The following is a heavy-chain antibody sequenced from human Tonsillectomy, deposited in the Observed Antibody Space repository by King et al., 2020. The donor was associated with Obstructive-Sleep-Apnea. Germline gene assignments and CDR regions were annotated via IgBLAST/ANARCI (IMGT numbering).Heavy chain of an antibody. CDR3: ARDGIVRIGGWDY. V-gene: IGHV3-48*01. CDR2: ISSSSSTI. Sequence: VQLVESGGGLVQPGGSLRLSCAASGFTFSSYSMNWVRQAPGKGLEWGSYISSSSSTIYYADSVKGRFTLSRDNAKNSLYLQMNSLRAEDTAVYYCARDGIVRIGGWDYWGQGTLVTVSS. J-gene: IGHJ4*02. CDR1: GFTFSSYS. D-gene: IGHD2/OR15-2a*01.